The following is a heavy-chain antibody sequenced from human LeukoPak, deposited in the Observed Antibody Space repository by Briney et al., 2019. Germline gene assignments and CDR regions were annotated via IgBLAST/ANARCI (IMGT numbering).Heavy chain of an antibody. CDR3: ARGRLNIF. CDR1: GFAFSTYE. Sequence: GGSLRLSCAASGFAFSTYEMHWVRQAPGQGLEWISYINRNGAVTNYAHSVKGRFTLTRDDARNTLYLEMSGLRVEDSAVYFCARGRLNIFWGQATRVA. V-gene: IGHV3-48*03. D-gene: IGHD2/OR15-2a*01. CDR2: INRNGAVT. J-gene: IGHJ4*02.